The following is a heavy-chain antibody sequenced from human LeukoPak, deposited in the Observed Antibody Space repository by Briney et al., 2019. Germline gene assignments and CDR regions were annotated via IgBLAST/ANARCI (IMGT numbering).Heavy chain of an antibody. J-gene: IGHJ6*03. D-gene: IGHD5-12*01. CDR1: GDSISSSHW. Sequence: SETLSLTCAVSGDSISSSHWWSWVRQSPGKGLEWIGEIYHSGNTNYNPSLKSRVAISLDKSNNQFSLKLSSVTAADTAVYYCARHGFLNKWLRFYYYYYMDVWGKGTTVTISS. CDR3: ARHGFLNKWLRFYYYYYMDV. CDR2: IYHSGNT. V-gene: IGHV4-4*02.